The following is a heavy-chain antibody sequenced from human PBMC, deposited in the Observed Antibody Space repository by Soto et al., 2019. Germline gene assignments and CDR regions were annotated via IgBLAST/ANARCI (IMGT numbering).Heavy chain of an antibody. CDR2: IYYSGST. V-gene: IGHV4-31*03. Sequence: SETLSLTGTVSGGSISSGGYYWSWIRQHPGKGLEWIGYIYYSGSTYYNPSLKSRVTISVDTSKNQFSLKLSSVTAADTAVYYCARGRGYSYGTGWFDPWGQGTLVTVSS. D-gene: IGHD5-18*01. CDR1: GGSISSGGYY. J-gene: IGHJ5*02. CDR3: ARGRGYSYGTGWFDP.